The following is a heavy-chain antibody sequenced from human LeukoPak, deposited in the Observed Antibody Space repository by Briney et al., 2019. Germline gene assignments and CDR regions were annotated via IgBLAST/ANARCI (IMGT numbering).Heavy chain of an antibody. V-gene: IGHV2-70*12. Sequence: SGPALVKPTQTLTLTCTFSGFSLSTSGMCVSWIRQPPGKALEWLARIDWDDDKYYSPSLKSRLTITKDTSKNQVVLTMTNMDPVDTATYYYAHSFGLWGRAGFDPWGQGTLVTVSS. CDR1: GFSLSTSGMC. J-gene: IGHJ5*02. CDR3: AHSFGLWGRAGFDP. CDR2: IDWDDDK. D-gene: IGHD7-27*01.